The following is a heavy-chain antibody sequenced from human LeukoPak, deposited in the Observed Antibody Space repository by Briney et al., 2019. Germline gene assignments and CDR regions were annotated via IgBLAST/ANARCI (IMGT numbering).Heavy chain of an antibody. D-gene: IGHD6-19*01. J-gene: IGHJ5*02. CDR2: ISSSSNYI. CDR1: GFTFSSYS. Sequence: GGSLRLSCAASGFTFSSYSMNWVRQAPGKGLEWVSSISSSSNYIYYADSVKGRFTISRDNAKNSLYLQMNSLRSEDTAVYSWARDPSSGLYLNGWFDPWGQGTLVTVSS. V-gene: IGHV3-21*01. CDR3: ARDPSSGLYLNGWFDP.